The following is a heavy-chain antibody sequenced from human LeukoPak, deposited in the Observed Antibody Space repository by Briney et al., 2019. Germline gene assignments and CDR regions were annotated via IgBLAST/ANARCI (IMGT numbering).Heavy chain of an antibody. V-gene: IGHV3-7*04. D-gene: IGHD3-10*01. CDR3: ARDLYASGSYDY. CDR2: IKQDGSEK. Sequence: GGSLRLSCAASGFTFSHYWMSWVRQAPGKGLEWVANIKQDGSEKNYVDSVKGRFTISRDNAKNSPYLQMNILRAEDTAVYYCARDLYASGSYDYWGQGTLVTVSS. CDR1: GFTFSHYW. J-gene: IGHJ4*02.